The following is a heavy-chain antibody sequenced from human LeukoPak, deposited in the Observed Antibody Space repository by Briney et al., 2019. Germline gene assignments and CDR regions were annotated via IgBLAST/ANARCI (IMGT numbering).Heavy chain of an antibody. CDR2: IKSDGSET. Sequence: PGGSLRLSCAASGFTFGSYWMHWVRQAPGKGLMWVSRIKSDGSETSYADSVKGRFTISRDNARNTLYLQMNSLRPEDTAIYYCASDRVFYGLDVWGQGTTVTVSS. J-gene: IGHJ6*02. V-gene: IGHV3-74*01. CDR3: ASDRVFYGLDV. CDR1: GFTFGSYW.